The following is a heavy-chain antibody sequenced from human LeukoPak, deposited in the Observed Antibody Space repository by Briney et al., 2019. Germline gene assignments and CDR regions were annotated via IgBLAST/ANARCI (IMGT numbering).Heavy chain of an antibody. CDR3: AKDITMVRGIRRDFDP. D-gene: IGHD3-10*01. CDR1: GFTFSSYA. J-gene: IGHJ5*02. CDR2: ISGSGGST. Sequence: PGGSLRLSCAASGFTFSSYAMSWVRQAPGKGLEWVSAISGSGGSTYYADSVKGRFTISRDNSKNTLYLQMNSLRAVDTAVYYCAKDITMVRGIRRDFDPWGQGTLVTVSS. V-gene: IGHV3-23*01.